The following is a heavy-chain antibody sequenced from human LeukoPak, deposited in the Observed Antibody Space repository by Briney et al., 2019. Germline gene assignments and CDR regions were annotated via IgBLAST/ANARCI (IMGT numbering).Heavy chain of an antibody. Sequence: GESLKISCQGSGYSFTSYWIGWVRQMPGKGLEWMGIIYPGDSDTRYSPSFQGQVTISADKSISTAYLQWSSLKASDTAMYYCARLGNVYYYYYGMDVWGQGTTVTVSS. J-gene: IGHJ6*02. CDR2: IYPGDSDT. D-gene: IGHD1-1*01. V-gene: IGHV5-51*01. CDR3: ARLGNVYYYYYGMDV. CDR1: GYSFTSYW.